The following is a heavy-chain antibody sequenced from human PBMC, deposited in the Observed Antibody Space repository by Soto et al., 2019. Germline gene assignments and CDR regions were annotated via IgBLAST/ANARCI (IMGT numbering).Heavy chain of an antibody. V-gene: IGHV4-59*01. D-gene: IGHD3-16*02. CDR1: GGSISSYY. Sequence: SETLSLTCTVSGGSISSYYWSWIRQPPGKGLEWIGYIYYSGSTNYNPSLKSRVTISVDTSKNQFSLKLSSVTAADTAVYYCASSLRQYYYYYYMDVWGKGTTVTVSS. CDR3: ASSLRQYYYYYYMDV. CDR2: IYYSGST. J-gene: IGHJ6*03.